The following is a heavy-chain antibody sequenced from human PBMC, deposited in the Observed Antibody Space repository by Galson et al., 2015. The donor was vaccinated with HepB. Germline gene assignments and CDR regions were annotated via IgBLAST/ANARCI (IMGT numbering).Heavy chain of an antibody. Sequence: PLGVSCVVSGFTYHNYWMSWVRAAPGGGLEWVANIKQDGSEKYSVDSVEVRFTVSSDNAKKTLYLDMNALSVEDTAVYYCARGWDTDVTSNFDYWGQGALVTVSS. D-gene: IGHD5-18*01. CDR2: IKQDGSEK. V-gene: IGHV3-7*03. CDR1: GFTYHNYW. J-gene: IGHJ4*02. CDR3: ARGWDTDVTSNFDY.